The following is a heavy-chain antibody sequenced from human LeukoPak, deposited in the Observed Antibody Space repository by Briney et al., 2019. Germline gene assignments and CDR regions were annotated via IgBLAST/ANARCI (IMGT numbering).Heavy chain of an antibody. D-gene: IGHD2-8*02. CDR3: ASYLYWWSDLGY. J-gene: IGHJ4*02. CDR2: IKPDGSER. Sequence: PGGSLRLSCXAXXXXXXDXWMTWVRQAPGKGLEWVANIKPDGSERYHVDSVKGRFTISRDNAKNSLYLQMNSLRVEDTAVYYCASYLYWWSDLGYWGQGTLVTVSA. V-gene: IGHV3-7*01. CDR1: XXXXXDXW.